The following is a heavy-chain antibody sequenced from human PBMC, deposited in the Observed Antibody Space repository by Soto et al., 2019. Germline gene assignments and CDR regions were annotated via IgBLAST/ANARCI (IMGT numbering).Heavy chain of an antibody. D-gene: IGHD3-22*01. J-gene: IGHJ4*02. CDR2: INHSGST. Sequence: SETLSLTCAVYGGSFSGYYWSWIRQPPGTGLEWIGEINHSGSTNYNPSLKSRVTISVDTSKNQFSLKLSSVTAADTAVYYCARVLRWYYYDSSGYYPYYFDYWGQGTLVTVSS. CDR3: ARVLRWYYYDSSGYYPYYFDY. CDR1: GGSFSGYY. V-gene: IGHV4-34*01.